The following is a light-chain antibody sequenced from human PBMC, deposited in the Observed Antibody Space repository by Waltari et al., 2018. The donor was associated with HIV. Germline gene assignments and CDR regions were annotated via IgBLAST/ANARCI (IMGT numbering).Light chain of an antibody. Sequence: DIQMTQSPSTLSSSVGDRVTITCRASQSTSRWLAWYQQKPGKAPKLLISRVSNLESGVPSRCSGSGSGTEFTLTISSLQPDDFAVYYCQQYNNYLFTFGPGTKVDIK. V-gene: IGKV1-5*03. CDR2: RVS. CDR3: QQYNNYLFT. J-gene: IGKJ3*01. CDR1: QSTSRW.